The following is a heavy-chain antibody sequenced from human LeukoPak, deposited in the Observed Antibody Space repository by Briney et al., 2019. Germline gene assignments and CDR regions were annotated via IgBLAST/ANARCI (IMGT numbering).Heavy chain of an antibody. Sequence: GASVKVSCKASGYTFSGYYMHWVRQAPRQGLECMGWINPNSGGTRYAQKFQGTVTMTRDTSIGTVYMELSRLRSDDTAVYYCARGGGDGYKADYWGQGTLVTVSS. V-gene: IGHV1-2*02. D-gene: IGHD5-24*01. CDR3: ARGGGDGYKADY. CDR1: GYTFSGYY. J-gene: IGHJ4*02. CDR2: INPNSGGT.